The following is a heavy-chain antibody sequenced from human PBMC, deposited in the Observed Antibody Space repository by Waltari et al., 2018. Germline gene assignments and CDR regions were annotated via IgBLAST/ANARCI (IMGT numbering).Heavy chain of an antibody. CDR2: SISSSSSK. CDR1: GFTVIKYI. CDR3: TRGAFDS. V-gene: IGHV3-48*04. J-gene: IGHJ4*02. Sequence: EVQLVESGGGLVQPGGSLRLSCVASGFTVIKYIMNWVRQAPGKGLECVSNSISSSSSKEYAYSLEGRFTVSRDNAKNTLYLQMNNLRAEDTAVYYCTRGAFDSWGQGTLVTVSS.